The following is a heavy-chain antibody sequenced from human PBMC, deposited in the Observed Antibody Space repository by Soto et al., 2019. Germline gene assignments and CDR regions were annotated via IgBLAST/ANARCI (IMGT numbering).Heavy chain of an antibody. V-gene: IGHV5-51*01. D-gene: IGHD2-2*02. CDR1: GYIFTHYW. Sequence: GESLTISCTCSGYIFTHYWIGWVRQMPGKGLEWMGIIYPGDSDTRYSPSFQGQVTISADKSISTAYLQWSSLKASDTAMYYCARREQYPNWFDPWGQGTLVTVSS. J-gene: IGHJ5*02. CDR2: IYPGDSDT. CDR3: ARREQYPNWFDP.